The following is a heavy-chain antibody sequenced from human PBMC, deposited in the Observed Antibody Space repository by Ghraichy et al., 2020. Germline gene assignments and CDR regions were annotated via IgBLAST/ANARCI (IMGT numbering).Heavy chain of an antibody. CDR2: ISSSSSYI. V-gene: IGHV3-21*01. CDR1: GFTFSSYS. CDR3: ARDGGYDSSGYWNYYYYYGMDV. Sequence: GESLNISCAASGFTFSSYSMNWVRQAPGKGLEWVSSISSSSSYIYYADLVKGRFTISRDNAKNSLYLQMNSLRAEDTAVYYCARDGGYDSSGYWNYYYYYGMDVWGQGTTVTVSS. J-gene: IGHJ6*02. D-gene: IGHD3-22*01.